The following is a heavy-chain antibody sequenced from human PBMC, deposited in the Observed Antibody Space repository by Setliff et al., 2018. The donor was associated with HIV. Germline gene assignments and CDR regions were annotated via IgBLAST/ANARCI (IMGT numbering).Heavy chain of an antibody. D-gene: IGHD3-10*01. CDR3: ARHFGYNPGWFDS. CDR1: GFSFTSYW. J-gene: IGHJ5*01. V-gene: IGHV5-10-1*01. CDR2: IDPADSYT. Sequence: GESLKMSCKGSGFSFTSYWISWVRQMPGKGLEWMGRIDPADSYTNYSPSSQGHVTISIDKSISTASLHWSSLRTSDTAMYYCARHFGYNPGWFDSWGQGTLVTVSS.